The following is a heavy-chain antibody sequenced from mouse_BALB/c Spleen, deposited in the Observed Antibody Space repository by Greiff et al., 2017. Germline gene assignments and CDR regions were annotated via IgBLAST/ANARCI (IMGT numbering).Heavy chain of an antibody. V-gene: IGHV5-6*01. CDR3: ARQGYYGNYVDY. D-gene: IGHD2-1*01. J-gene: IGHJ2*01. CDR1: GFTFSSYG. CDR2: ISSGGSYT. Sequence: EVQLVESGGDLVKPGGSLKLSCAASGFTFSSYGMSWVRQTPDKRLEWVATISSGGSYTYSPDSVKGRFTISRDNAKNTLYLQMSSLKSEDTAMYYCARQGYYGNYVDYWGQGTTLTVSS.